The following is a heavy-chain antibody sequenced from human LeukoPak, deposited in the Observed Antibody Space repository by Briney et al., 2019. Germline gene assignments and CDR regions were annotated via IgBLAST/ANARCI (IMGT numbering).Heavy chain of an antibody. Sequence: SQTLSLSCAISGDSVSSTIPAWNWITQSPSGGLEWLGSTYNWSKWYIDYAVSVRGRITVNPDTSTNQFSMQLNSVSPEDTAVYYCARYTSSWFFDSWGRGTLVTVS. CDR1: GDSVSSTIPA. J-gene: IGHJ4*02. V-gene: IGHV6-1*01. CDR3: ARYTSSWFFDS. CDR2: TYNWSKWYI. D-gene: IGHD6-13*01.